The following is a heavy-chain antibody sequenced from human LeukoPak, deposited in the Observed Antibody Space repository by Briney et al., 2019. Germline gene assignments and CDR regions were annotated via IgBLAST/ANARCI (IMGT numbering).Heavy chain of an antibody. J-gene: IGHJ6*02. CDR3: ARGLRSEWLVLVAENGMDV. D-gene: IGHD6-19*01. V-gene: IGHV1-8*01. CDR2: MNPNSGNT. CDR1: GYTFTSYD. Sequence: GASVKVSCKASGYTFTSYDINWVRQATGQGLEWMGWMNPNSGNTGYAQKFQGRVTMTRNTSISTAYMELSSLRSEDTAVYYCARGLRSEWLVLVAENGMDVWGQGTTVTVSS.